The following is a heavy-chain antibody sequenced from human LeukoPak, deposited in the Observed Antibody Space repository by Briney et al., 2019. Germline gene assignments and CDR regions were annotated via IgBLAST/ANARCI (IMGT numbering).Heavy chain of an antibody. CDR3: AKCGAGTVTTEVDY. D-gene: IGHD4-17*01. CDR1: GFIFSNYA. J-gene: IGHJ4*02. Sequence: GGSLRLSCAASGFIFSNYAMNWVRQAPGKGLEWVSAISGSGDDTYYADSVKGLFTISRDNSKNTLYLQMNSLRAEDTAVYYCAKCGAGTVTTEVDYWGQGTLVTVSS. V-gene: IGHV3-23*01. CDR2: ISGSGDDT.